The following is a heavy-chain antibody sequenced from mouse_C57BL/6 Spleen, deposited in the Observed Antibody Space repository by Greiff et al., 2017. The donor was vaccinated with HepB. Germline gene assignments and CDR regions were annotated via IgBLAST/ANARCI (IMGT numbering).Heavy chain of an antibody. CDR3: AGGSSSYWYFDV. D-gene: IGHD1-1*01. V-gene: IGHV5-4*03. CDR2: ISDGGSYT. Sequence: EVKLVESGGGLVKPGGSLKLSCAASGFTFSSYAMSWVRQTPEKRLEWVATISDGGSYTYYPDNVKGRFTISRDYAKNNLYLQMSHLKSEDTAMYYCAGGSSSYWYFDVWGTGTTVTVAS. CDR1: GFTFSSYA. J-gene: IGHJ1*03.